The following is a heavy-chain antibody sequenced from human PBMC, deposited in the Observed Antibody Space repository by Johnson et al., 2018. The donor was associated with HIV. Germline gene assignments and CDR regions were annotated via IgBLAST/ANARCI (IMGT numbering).Heavy chain of an antibody. CDR1: GFTFSSYA. CDR3: AKESAFDI. Sequence: VQLVESGGGVVQPGGSLRLSCAASGFTFSSYAMSWVRQAPGKGLEWVSYISGSDGAIWYADSVKDRFTVSRDNAKDTLHLQMNSLRAEDTAVYYCAKESAFDIWGQGTMVTVSS. J-gene: IGHJ3*02. V-gene: IGHV3-48*04. CDR2: ISGSDGAI.